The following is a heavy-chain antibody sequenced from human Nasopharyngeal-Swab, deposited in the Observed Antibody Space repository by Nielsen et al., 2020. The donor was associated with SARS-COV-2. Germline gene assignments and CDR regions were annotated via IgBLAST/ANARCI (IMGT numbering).Heavy chain of an antibody. V-gene: IGHV3-30*18. D-gene: IGHD1-1*01. J-gene: IGHJ6*02. CDR1: GFTFSGYG. Sequence: GESLKISCAASGFTFSGYGMHWVRQAPGKGLEWVAVISYDGSNKYYADSVKGRFTISRDNSKNTLYLQMNSLRAEDTAVYYCAKDLGWNPGGLYYYYYGMDVWGQGTTVTVSS. CDR3: AKDLGWNPGGLYYYYYGMDV. CDR2: ISYDGSNK.